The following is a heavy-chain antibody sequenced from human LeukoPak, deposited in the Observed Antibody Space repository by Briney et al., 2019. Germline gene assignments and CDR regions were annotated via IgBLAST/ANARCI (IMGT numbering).Heavy chain of an antibody. CDR2: IIPILGIA. Sequence: SVKVSCKASGGTFSSYAISWVRQAPGQGLEWMGRIIPILGIANYAQKFQGRVTITADKSTSTAYMELSSLRSEDAAVYYCARDYVVAVVVVPAAMPGAYYYYGMDVWGQGTTVTVSS. CDR1: GGTFSSYA. CDR3: ARDYVVAVVVVPAAMPGAYYYYGMDV. J-gene: IGHJ6*02. V-gene: IGHV1-69*04. D-gene: IGHD2-2*01.